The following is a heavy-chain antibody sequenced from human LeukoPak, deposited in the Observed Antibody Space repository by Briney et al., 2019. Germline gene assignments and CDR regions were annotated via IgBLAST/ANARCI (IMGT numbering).Heavy chain of an antibody. CDR2: IYHSGST. D-gene: IGHD3-22*01. CDR1: GGSISSYY. Sequence: SETLSLTCTVSGGSISSYYWSWIRQPPGKGLEWIGSIYHSGSTYYNPSLKSRVTISVDTSKNQFSLKLSSVTAADTAVYYCARVPQGGYDSSGYYYGYWGQGTLVTVSS. CDR3: ARVPQGGYDSSGYYYGY. V-gene: IGHV4-38-2*02. J-gene: IGHJ4*02.